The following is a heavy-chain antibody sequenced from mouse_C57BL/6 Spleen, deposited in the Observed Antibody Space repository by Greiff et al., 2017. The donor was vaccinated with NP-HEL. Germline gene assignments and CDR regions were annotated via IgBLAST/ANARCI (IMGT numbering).Heavy chain of an antibody. D-gene: IGHD3-3*01. J-gene: IGHJ2*01. V-gene: IGHV3-6*01. CDR1: GYSITSGYY. CDR2: ISYDGSN. CDR3: ARGAGDDFDY. Sequence: EVKLMESGPGLVKPSQSLSLTCSVTGYSITSGYYWNWIRQFPGNKLEWMGYISYDGSNNYNPSLKNRISITRDTSKNQFFLKLNSVTTEDTATCYCARGAGDDFDYWGQGTTLTVSS.